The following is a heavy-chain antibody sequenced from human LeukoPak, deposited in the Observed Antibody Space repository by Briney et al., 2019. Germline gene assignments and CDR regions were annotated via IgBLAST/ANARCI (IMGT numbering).Heavy chain of an antibody. Sequence: PSQTLSLTCTVSGGSISSGDYYWSWIRQPPGKGLEWIGYIYYSGSTYYNPSLKSRVTISVDTSKNQFSLKLSSVTAADTAVYYCARAFDYYDSSGYYYYAFDIWGQGTMVTVSS. CDR3: ARAFDYYDSSGYYYYAFDI. V-gene: IGHV4-30-4*08. J-gene: IGHJ3*02. CDR1: GGSISSGDYY. CDR2: IYYSGST. D-gene: IGHD3-22*01.